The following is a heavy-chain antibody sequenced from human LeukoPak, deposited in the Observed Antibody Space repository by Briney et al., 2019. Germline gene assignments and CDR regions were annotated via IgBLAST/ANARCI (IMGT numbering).Heavy chain of an antibody. CDR2: IYDNGNT. Sequence: PSETLSLTCTASGGSISGYIWSWIRQPPGKGLEWIAYIYDNGNTNYNPSLKSRATIALDTSKTQFSLRLNSVTAADTAVYHCVRLSVVSPHRYFDLWGRGTLVTVSS. D-gene: IGHD4-23*01. V-gene: IGHV4-59*08. CDR3: VRLSVVSPHRYFDL. CDR1: GGSISGYI. J-gene: IGHJ2*01.